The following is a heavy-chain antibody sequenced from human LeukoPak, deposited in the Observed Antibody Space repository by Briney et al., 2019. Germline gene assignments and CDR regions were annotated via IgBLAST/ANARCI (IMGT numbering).Heavy chain of an antibody. CDR1: GGSISSYY. CDR3: AGQSIAAHDYYYYGMDV. V-gene: IGHV4-59*08. D-gene: IGHD6-6*01. CDR2: IYYSGST. Sequence: PSETLSLTCTVSGGSISSYYWSWIRQPPGKGLEWIGYIYYSGSTNYNPSLKSRVTISVDTSKNQFSLKLSSVTAADTAVYYCAGQSIAAHDYYYYGMDVWGQGTTVTVSS. J-gene: IGHJ6*02.